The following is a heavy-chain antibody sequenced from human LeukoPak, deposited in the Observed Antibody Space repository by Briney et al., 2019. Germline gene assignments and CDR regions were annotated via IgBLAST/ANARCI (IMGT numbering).Heavy chain of an antibody. D-gene: IGHD3-3*01. CDR3: ARSDENGPFCDY. CDR1: GFTFSSYS. J-gene: IGHJ4*02. Sequence: GGSLRLSCAASGFTFSSYSMNWVRQAPGKGLEWVSSISSSSSYIYYADSVKGRFTISRDNAKNSLYLQMNSLRAEDTAVYYCARSDENGPFCDYWGQGTLVTVSS. V-gene: IGHV3-21*01. CDR2: ISSSSSYI.